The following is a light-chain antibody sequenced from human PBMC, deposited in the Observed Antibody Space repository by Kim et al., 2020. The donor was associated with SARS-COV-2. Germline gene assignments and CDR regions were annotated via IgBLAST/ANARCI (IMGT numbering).Light chain of an antibody. J-gene: IGKJ2*01. CDR3: QQYDSYPYT. CDR1: QSISSC. Sequence: SASVGDTVTIPCRASQSISSCLAWYQHKPGTAPKLLIYMTSSLASGLPSRFSGSGSGTEFTLTISSLQPDDFATYHCQQYDSYPYTFGQGTKLEI. CDR2: MTS. V-gene: IGKV1-5*03.